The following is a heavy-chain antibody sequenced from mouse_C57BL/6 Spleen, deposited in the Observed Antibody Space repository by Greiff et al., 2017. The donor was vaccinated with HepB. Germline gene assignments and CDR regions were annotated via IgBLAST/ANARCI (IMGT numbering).Heavy chain of an antibody. D-gene: IGHD2-3*01. J-gene: IGHJ3*01. CDR1: GFTFSDYG. CDR3: ATDGYNTGFAY. V-gene: IGHV5-17*01. CDR2: ISSGSSTI. Sequence: EVKLVDSGGGLVKPGGSLKLSCAASGFTFSDYGMHWVRQAPEKGLEWVAYISSGSSTIYYADTVKGRFTISRDNAKNTLFLQMTSLRSEDTAMYYCATDGYNTGFAYWGQGTLVTVSA.